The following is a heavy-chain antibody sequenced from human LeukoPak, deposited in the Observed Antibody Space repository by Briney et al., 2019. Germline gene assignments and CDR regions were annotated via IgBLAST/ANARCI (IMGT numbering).Heavy chain of an antibody. J-gene: IGHJ6*03. CDR1: GFTFSSYD. CDR2: IRYDGSDK. D-gene: IGHD5-12*01. CDR3: AKDGYSGYDSSYYYMDV. Sequence: GGTLCLSCAASGFTFSSYDMNWVRQPPGKGLEPLAFIRYDGSDKYYADSVKGRFTIFRNNSKNTLYLQMNSLRAEDTAVYYCAKDGYSGYDSSYYYMDVWGKGTTVTVSS. V-gene: IGHV3-30*02.